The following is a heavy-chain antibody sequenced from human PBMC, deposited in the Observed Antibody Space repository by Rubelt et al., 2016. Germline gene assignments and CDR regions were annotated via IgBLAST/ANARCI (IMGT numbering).Heavy chain of an antibody. V-gene: IGHV1-2*02. CDR3: ARGNSGYDYGLDY. Sequence: QVQLVQSGAEVKKPGASVKVSCKASGYTFTGYYMHWVRHAPGQGLEWMGWINPNSGGTTYAQNLQGRVTRTRETSVSTAYMGLSRLTSDDTAVYYCARGNSGYDYGLDYWGQGTLVTVSS. D-gene: IGHD5-12*01. CDR2: INPNSGGT. J-gene: IGHJ4*02. CDR1: GYTFTGYY.